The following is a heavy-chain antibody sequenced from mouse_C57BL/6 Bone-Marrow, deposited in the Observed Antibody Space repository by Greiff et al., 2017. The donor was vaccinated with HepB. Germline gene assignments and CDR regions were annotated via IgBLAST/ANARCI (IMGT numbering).Heavy chain of an antibody. CDR3: ARPKLGRGYYFDY. CDR2: ISNGGGST. J-gene: IGHJ2*01. V-gene: IGHV5-12*01. CDR1: GFTFSDYY. Sequence: EVQGVESGGGLVQPGGSLKLSCAASGFTFSDYYMYWVRQTPEKRLEWVAYISNGGGSTYYPDTVKGRFTISRDKAKNDLYLQMSRLKSEDTAMYYCARPKLGRGYYFDYWGQGTTLTVSS. D-gene: IGHD4-1*01.